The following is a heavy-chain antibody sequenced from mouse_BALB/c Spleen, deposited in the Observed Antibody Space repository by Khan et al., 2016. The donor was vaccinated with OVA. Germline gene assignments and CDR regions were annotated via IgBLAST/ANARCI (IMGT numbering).Heavy chain of an antibody. D-gene: IGHD2-1*01. J-gene: IGHJ3*01. CDR1: GYTFTNYW. Sequence: QVHVKQSGAELARPGASVKLSCKASGYTFTNYWMQWVKQRPGQGLEWIGAINPGDGETRYNQNFKGKATLTADKSSSTAYMQLSSLASEDSAVYFGAICNPAWFACWGQGTLVTVSA. V-gene: IGHV1-87*01. CDR3: AICNPAWFAC. CDR2: INPGDGET.